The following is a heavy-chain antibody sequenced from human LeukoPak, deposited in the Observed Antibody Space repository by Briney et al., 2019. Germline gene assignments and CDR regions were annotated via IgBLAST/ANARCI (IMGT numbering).Heavy chain of an antibody. J-gene: IGHJ4*02. D-gene: IGHD4-17*01. CDR3: ARDIYFYGDYVIDY. Sequence: GGSLRLSCAASGFTFSNYAMHWVRQAPGKGLEWVAVIWYDGSNKYYADSVKGRFTISRDNSKNTLYLQMNSLRAEDTAVYYCARDIYFYGDYVIDYWGQGTLVTASS. CDR1: GFTFSNYA. CDR2: IWYDGSNK. V-gene: IGHV3-33*01.